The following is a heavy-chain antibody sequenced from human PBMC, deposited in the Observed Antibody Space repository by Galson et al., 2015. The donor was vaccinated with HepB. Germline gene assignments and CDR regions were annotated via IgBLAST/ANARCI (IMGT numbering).Heavy chain of an antibody. Sequence: SLRLSCAASGCTFSDYYMSWIRQAPGKGLEWLSYISSTGTYTNYADSVKGRFTISRDNAKNSLYLQMNNLRAEDTAVYYCARVADADYGDHSHFDYWGQGTLVTVSS. CDR2: ISSTGTYT. D-gene: IGHD4-17*01. J-gene: IGHJ4*02. CDR3: ARVADADYGDHSHFDY. V-gene: IGHV3-11*06. CDR1: GCTFSDYY.